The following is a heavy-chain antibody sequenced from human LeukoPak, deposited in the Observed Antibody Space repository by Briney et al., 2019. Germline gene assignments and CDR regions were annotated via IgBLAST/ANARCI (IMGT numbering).Heavy chain of an antibody. Sequence: GGSLRLSCAASGFTFSRYWMHWVRQAPGKGLVWLSRINTEGGSTNYADSVKGRFTISRDNAKNTLYLQMNSLRAEDTAVYYCAKDRGSYYFDYWGQGTLVTVSS. CDR3: AKDRGSYYFDY. V-gene: IGHV3-74*01. J-gene: IGHJ4*02. CDR2: INTEGGST. CDR1: GFTFSRYW. D-gene: IGHD1-26*01.